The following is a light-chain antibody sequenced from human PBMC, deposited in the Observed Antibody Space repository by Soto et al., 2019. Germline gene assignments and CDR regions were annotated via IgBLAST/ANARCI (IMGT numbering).Light chain of an antibody. V-gene: IGLV2-14*01. J-gene: IGLJ2*01. CDR3: QSFDKYLSAVV. Sequence: QSALTQPASVSGSAGQSITISCSGTMRDVGAYNLVSWYQQHPGTAPKLIIYEVRNRPSGISSRFSGSRSGNTASLTISGLQPEDEGDYYCQSFDKYLSAVVFGGGTKLTVL. CDR1: MRDVGAYNL. CDR2: EVR.